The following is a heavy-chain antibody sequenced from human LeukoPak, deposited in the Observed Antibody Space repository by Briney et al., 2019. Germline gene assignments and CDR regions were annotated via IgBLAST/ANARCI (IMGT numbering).Heavy chain of an antibody. D-gene: IGHD3-16*01. J-gene: IGHJ4*02. CDR3: ARGAYDYVWGRPVDY. CDR2: INPNSGGT. V-gene: IGHV1-2*02. CDR1: GYTFTGYY. Sequence: GGSVKGSCKASGYTFTGYYMHWVRQAPGQGLEWMGWINPNSGGTNYAQKFQGRVTMTRDTSISTAYMELSRLRSDDTAVYYCARGAYDYVWGRPVDYWGQGTLVTVSS.